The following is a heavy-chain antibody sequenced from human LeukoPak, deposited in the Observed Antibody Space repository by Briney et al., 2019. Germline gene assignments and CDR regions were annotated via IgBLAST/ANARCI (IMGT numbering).Heavy chain of an antibody. J-gene: IGHJ6*02. CDR3: ARDSRPHRYYYYGMDV. CDR2: INPKSGGT. CDR1: GHPFAGHS. Sequence: VASVKVSCKPSGHPFAGHSIDWVRQAPGQGLEWMGWINPKSGGTGYAQKFKGRVSMTRDTSTSTVYMELSSLRSEDTAVYYCARDSRPHRYYYYGMDVWGQGTTVTVSS. V-gene: IGHV1-2*02.